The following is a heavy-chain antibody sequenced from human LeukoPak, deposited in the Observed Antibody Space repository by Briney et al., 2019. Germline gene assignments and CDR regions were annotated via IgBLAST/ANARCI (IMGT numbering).Heavy chain of an antibody. Sequence: GGSLRLSCAASGFTFSSYGLHWVRQAPGKGLEWVAIIRDDGSNQYYADSVKGRFTISRDNSKNTLNLQMNSLRAEDTAVYYCAKDHYYYYYMDVWGKGTTVTVSS. J-gene: IGHJ6*03. V-gene: IGHV3-30*02. CDR2: IRDDGSNQ. CDR3: AKDHYYYYYMDV. CDR1: GFTFSSYG.